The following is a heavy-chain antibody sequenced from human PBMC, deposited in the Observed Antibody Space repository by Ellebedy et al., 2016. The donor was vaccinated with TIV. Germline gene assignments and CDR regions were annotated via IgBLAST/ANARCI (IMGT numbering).Heavy chain of an antibody. CDR1: GFTFNSHD. D-gene: IGHD3-22*01. CDR2: IGTAGDT. V-gene: IGHV3-13*01. Sequence: GESLKISCGASGFTFNSHDVHWVRQAPGKGLEWVSAIGTAGDTYYSHSVKGRFTISRENAKKSLYLQMHSLRAGDTAMYYCARTTYYYNASSGYYTFGGAFDIWGLGTLVTVSS. J-gene: IGHJ3*02. CDR3: ARTTYYYNASSGYYTFGGAFDI.